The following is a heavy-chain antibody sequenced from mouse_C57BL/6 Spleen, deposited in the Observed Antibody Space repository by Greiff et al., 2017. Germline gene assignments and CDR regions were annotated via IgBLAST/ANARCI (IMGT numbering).Heavy chain of an antibody. D-gene: IGHD1-1*01. CDR1: GYTFTSYW. CDR2: IYPGSGST. CDR3: ARVIYYYGSSYDY. V-gene: IGHV1-55*01. Sequence: VQLQQPGAELVKPGASVKMSCKASGYTFTSYWITWVKQRPGQGLEWIGDIYPGSGSTNYNEKFKSKATLTVDTSSSTAYMQLSSLTSEDSAVYYCARVIYYYGSSYDYWGQGTTLTVSS. J-gene: IGHJ2*01.